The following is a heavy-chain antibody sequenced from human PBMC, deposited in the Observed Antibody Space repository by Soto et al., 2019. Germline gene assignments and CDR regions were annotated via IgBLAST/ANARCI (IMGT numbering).Heavy chain of an antibody. J-gene: IGHJ5*02. CDR3: SRGPIFPGATSWLDP. CDR1: GGIFSSFS. CDR2: FIPMTGTP. V-gene: IGHV1-69*01. Sequence: QVQLVQSGAEVKTPGSSVEVSCKASGGIFSSFSITWVRQVPGHGLEWMGGFIPMTGTPNYAEKFQGRLTLTAVRSTRTAYLALMSPKSEDTAVYYCSRGPIFPGATSWLDPWGQGTVVIVSS. D-gene: IGHD1-1*01.